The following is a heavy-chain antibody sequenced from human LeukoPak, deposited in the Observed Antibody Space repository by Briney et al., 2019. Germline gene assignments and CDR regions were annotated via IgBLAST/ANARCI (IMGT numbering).Heavy chain of an antibody. V-gene: IGHV4-39*01. Sequence: SETLSLTCTVSGGSISSSSYYWGWIRQPPGKGLEWIGSIYYSGSTYYNLSLKSRVTISVDTSKNQFSLKLSSVTAADTAVYYCARLGCSSTSCYPGDNWFDPWGQGTLVTVSS. D-gene: IGHD2-2*01. J-gene: IGHJ5*02. CDR1: GGSISSSSYY. CDR3: ARLGCSSTSCYPGDNWFDP. CDR2: IYYSGST.